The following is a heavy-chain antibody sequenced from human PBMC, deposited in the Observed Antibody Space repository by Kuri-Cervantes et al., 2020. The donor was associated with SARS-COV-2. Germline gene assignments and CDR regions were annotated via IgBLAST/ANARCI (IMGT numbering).Heavy chain of an antibody. CDR1: GFTFSSYG. V-gene: IGHV3-33*01. J-gene: IGHJ6*02. CDR2: IWYDGSNK. CDR3: STEAQAYYYYYGMDV. Sequence: GESLKISCAASGFTFSSYGMHWVRQAPGKGLEWVAVIWYDGSNKYYADSVKGRFTISRDNSKNTLYLQMNSLRAEDTAVYYCSTEAQAYYYYYGMDVWGQGTTVTVSS.